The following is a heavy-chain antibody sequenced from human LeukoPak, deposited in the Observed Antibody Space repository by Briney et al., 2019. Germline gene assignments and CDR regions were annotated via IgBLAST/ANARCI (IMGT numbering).Heavy chain of an antibody. CDR3: AKDISAYFGVATYYYGMDV. D-gene: IGHD3-3*01. CDR2: ISWNSGSI. Sequence: GRSLRLSCAASGFTFDDYAMHWVRQAPGKGLEWVSGISWNSGSIGYADSVKGRFTISRDNAKNSLYLQMNSLRAEDTALYYCAKDISAYFGVATYYYGMDVWGQGTTVTVSS. V-gene: IGHV3-9*01. J-gene: IGHJ6*02. CDR1: GFTFDDYA.